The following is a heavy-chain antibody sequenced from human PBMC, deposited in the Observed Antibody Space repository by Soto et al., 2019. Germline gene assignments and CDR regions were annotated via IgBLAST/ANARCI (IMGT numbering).Heavy chain of an antibody. J-gene: IGHJ4*02. CDR3: AKLAFGGAIDF. D-gene: IGHD3-16*01. Sequence: PGGSLRLSCAASGFTFSSYARSWVRQAPGKGLEWVSAISGSGGSTYYADSVKGRFTLSRDTAKNTVYLQMNSLRAEDTAVYYCAKLAFGGAIDFWGQGTLVTVSS. CDR2: ISGSGGST. CDR1: GFTFSSYA. V-gene: IGHV3-23*01.